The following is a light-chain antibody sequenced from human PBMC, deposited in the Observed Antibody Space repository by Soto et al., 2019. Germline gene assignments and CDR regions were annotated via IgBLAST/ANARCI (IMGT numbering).Light chain of an antibody. V-gene: IGKV1-39*01. CDR1: QSISSY. Sequence: DIQMTQTPSSLSASVGDRVTITCRASQSISSYLNWYQQKPGKAPKLLIYAASTLQSGARSRLSGSGSGTDFTLTISSLQPEDFATYYCQQSYSTPWTFGQGTKVEIK. J-gene: IGKJ1*01. CDR2: AAS. CDR3: QQSYSTPWT.